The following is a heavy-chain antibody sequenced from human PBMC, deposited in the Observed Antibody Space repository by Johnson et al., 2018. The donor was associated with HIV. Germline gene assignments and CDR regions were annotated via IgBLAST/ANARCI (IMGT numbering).Heavy chain of an antibody. J-gene: IGHJ3*01. CDR1: GFTFSDYY. D-gene: IGHD5-24*01. Sequence: VQLVESGGGLVQPGRSLRLSCAASGFTFSDYYMSWIRQAPGKGLEWVSAISGSGGSTYYADSVKGRFTISRDNSKNTLYLQMNSLRAEDTAVYYSAKDNVERDTIAWGQGTMVTVSS. CDR3: AKDNVERDTIA. CDR2: ISGSGGST. V-gene: IGHV3-23*04.